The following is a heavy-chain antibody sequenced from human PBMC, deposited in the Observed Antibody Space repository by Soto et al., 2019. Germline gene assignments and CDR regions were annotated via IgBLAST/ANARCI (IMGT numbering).Heavy chain of an antibody. CDR3: ARDSTLRTLDMHV. Sequence: QVQLQESGPGLVKPSQTLSLTCTVSGGSISSGDYYWSWIRQPPGRGLEWIGYIYYSGNTYYNPSLKSRVTISLDTSKNQYSLKLSAVTAADTAVYYCARDSTLRTLDMHVWGQGTTVTVSS. D-gene: IGHD4-17*01. CDR2: IYYSGNT. J-gene: IGHJ6*02. V-gene: IGHV4-30-4*01. CDR1: GGSISSGDYY.